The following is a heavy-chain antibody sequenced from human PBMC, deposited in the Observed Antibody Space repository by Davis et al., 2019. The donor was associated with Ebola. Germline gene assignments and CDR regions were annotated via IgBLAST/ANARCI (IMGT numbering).Heavy chain of an antibody. V-gene: IGHV3-53*01. CDR3: ARDLVYGGNAFFDY. CDR1: GFTVSSNY. J-gene: IGHJ4*02. Sequence: PGGSLRLSCAASGFTVSSNYMSWVRQAPGKGLEWVSVIYSGGSTYYADSVKGRFTISRDNSKNTLYLQMNSLRAEDTAVYYCARDLVYGGNAFFDYWGQGTPVSVSS. CDR2: IYSGGST. D-gene: IGHD4-23*01.